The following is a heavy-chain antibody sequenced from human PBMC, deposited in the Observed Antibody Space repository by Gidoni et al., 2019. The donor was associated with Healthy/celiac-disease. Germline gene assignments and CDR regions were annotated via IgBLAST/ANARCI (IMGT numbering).Heavy chain of an antibody. CDR1: GLPFSSYA. Sequence: QVQLVESGGGVVQPGMSLRLSCAAAGLPFSSYAMHWVRQAPGKGLEWVAVISYDGSNKYYADSVKGRFTISRDNSKNTLYLQMNSLRAEDTAVYYCARAILTVRAMLDYWGQGTLVTVSS. CDR3: ARAILTVRAMLDY. D-gene: IGHD3-9*01. V-gene: IGHV3-30-3*01. CDR2: ISYDGSNK. J-gene: IGHJ4*02.